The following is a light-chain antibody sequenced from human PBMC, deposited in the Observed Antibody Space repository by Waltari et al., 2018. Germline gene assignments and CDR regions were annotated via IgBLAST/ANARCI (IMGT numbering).Light chain of an antibody. CDR2: DDS. CDR3: QVWDNSNGRRV. V-gene: IGLV3-21*04. J-gene: IGLJ3*02. CDR1: NIETKS. Sequence: SYVLTQPPSVSVAPGKTARVSCGGENIETKSVHWYQQRPGQAPILVMYDDSDRPSGIPERFSGSNSGNTATLTISRVEAGDEADYYCQVWDNSNGRRVFGGGTKLTVL.